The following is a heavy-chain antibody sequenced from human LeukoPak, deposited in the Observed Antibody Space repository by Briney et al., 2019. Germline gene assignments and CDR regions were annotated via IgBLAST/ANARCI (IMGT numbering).Heavy chain of an antibody. CDR1: GYTFSNYV. J-gene: IGHJ4*02. CDR2: TSYNGNT. V-gene: IGHV1-18*04. Sequence: ASVKVSCKASGYTFSNYVISWVRPAPGLGLEWMGWTSYNGNTNYAQKFQDRVTMTTDTSTTTAYLELRRLESDDTAVYYCARHSGSGWQALGYWGQGTLVTVSS. CDR3: ARHSGSGWQALGY. D-gene: IGHD6-19*01.